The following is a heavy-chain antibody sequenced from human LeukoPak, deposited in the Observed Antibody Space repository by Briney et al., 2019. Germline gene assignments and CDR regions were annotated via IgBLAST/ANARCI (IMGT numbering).Heavy chain of an antibody. D-gene: IGHD6-13*01. Sequence: ASVKVSCKVSGYTFTDYYMHWVQQAPGKGLEWMGLVDPEDGETIYAEKFQGRVTITADTSTDTAYMELSSLRSEDTAVYYCATEGGWYSSSWSFDYWGQGTLVTVSS. J-gene: IGHJ4*02. CDR1: GYTFTDYY. CDR3: ATEGGWYSSSWSFDY. V-gene: IGHV1-69-2*01. CDR2: VDPEDGET.